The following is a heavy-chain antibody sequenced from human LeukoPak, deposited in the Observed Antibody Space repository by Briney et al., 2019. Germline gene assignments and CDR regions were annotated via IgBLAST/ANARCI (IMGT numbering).Heavy chain of an antibody. CDR1: GGSIRSSSYY. V-gene: IGHV4-39*07. J-gene: IGHJ3*02. D-gene: IGHD3-22*01. Sequence: SETLSLTCTVSGGSIRSSSYYWGWIRQPPGKGLEWIGSIYYSGSTYYNPSLKSRVTISVDTSKNQFSLKLSSVTAADTAVYYCAGDFYDSSGNDAFDIWGQGTMVTVSS. CDR3: AGDFYDSSGNDAFDI. CDR2: IYYSGST.